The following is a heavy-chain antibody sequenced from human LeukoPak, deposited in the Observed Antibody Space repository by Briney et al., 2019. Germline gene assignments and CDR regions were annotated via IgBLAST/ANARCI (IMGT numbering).Heavy chain of an antibody. CDR2: ISGSGGST. Sequence: PGGSLRLSCAASGFTFSSYAMSWVRQPPGKGLEWVSAISGSGGSTYYADSVKGRFTISRDNSKNTLYLQMNSLRAEDTAVYYCAKVPYSGSYFLFDYWGQGALVTVSS. J-gene: IGHJ4*02. CDR1: GFTFSSYA. V-gene: IGHV3-23*01. CDR3: AKVPYSGSYFLFDY. D-gene: IGHD1-26*01.